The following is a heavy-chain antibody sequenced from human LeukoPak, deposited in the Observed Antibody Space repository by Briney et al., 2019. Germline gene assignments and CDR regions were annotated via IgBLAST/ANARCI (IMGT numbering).Heavy chain of an antibody. CDR1: GGSISSYY. D-gene: IGHD2-2*01. CDR3: ARGQQLGYCSSTSCQHAFDI. J-gene: IGHJ3*02. V-gene: IGHV4-4*07. Sequence: PSETLSLTCTVSGGSISSYYWSWIRQPAGKGLEWIGRIYTSGSTNYNPSLKSRVTMSVDTSKNQFSLKLSSVTAADTAVYYCARGQQLGYCSSTSCQHAFDIWGQGTMVTVSS. CDR2: IYTSGST.